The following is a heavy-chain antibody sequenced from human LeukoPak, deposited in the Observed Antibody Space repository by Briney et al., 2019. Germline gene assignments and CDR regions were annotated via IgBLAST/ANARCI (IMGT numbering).Heavy chain of an antibody. Sequence: SETLSLTCAVSGGSISSGGYSWSWIRQPPGKGLEWIGYIYHSGSTYYNPSLKSRVTISVDRSKNQFSLKLSSVTAADTAVYYCARGEMVREVIDPWGQGTLVTVSS. CDR1: GGSISSGGYS. V-gene: IGHV4-30-2*01. J-gene: IGHJ5*02. D-gene: IGHD3-10*01. CDR2: IYHSGST. CDR3: ARGEMVREVIDP.